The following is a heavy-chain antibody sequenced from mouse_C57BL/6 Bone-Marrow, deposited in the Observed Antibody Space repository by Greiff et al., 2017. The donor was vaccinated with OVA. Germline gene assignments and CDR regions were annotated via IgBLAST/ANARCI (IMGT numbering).Heavy chain of an antibody. CDR2: SRNKANAYTT. CDR3: ARGTNWYYFDY. CDR1: GFTFSDFY. V-gene: IGHV7-1*01. J-gene: IGHJ2*01. Sequence: EVKVVESGGGLVQSGRSLRLSCATSGFTFSDFYMEWVRQAPGKGLEWIAASRNKANAYTTEYSASVKGLFIVSRDTSQSILYLQMNALRAEDTAIYYCARGTNWYYFDYWGQGTTLTVSS. D-gene: IGHD4-1*01.